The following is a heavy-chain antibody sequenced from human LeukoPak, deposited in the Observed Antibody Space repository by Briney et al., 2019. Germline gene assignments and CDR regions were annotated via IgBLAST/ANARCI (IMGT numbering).Heavy chain of an antibody. D-gene: IGHD3-3*01. V-gene: IGHV4-30-4*01. Sequence: SETLSLTCTVSGGSISSGDYYWSWIRQPPGKGLEWIGYIYYSGSTYYNPSLKSRVTISVDTSKNQFSLKLSSVTAADTAVYYCARHRITIFGVVRYYFDYWGQGTLVTVSS. J-gene: IGHJ4*02. CDR2: IYYSGST. CDR1: GGSISSGDYY. CDR3: ARHRITIFGVVRYYFDY.